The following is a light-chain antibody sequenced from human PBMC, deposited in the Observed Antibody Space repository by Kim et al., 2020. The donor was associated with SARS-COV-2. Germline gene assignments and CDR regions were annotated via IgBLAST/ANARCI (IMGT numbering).Light chain of an antibody. CDR3: QQSYRTPRT. V-gene: IGKV1-39*01. Sequence: DIQMTQSPSSLSASIGGRVTITCRASQSIAIYLNWYQQKPGKAPKLLIFAASSLQSGVPSRFSGSGSGTDFTLTISSLQPEDFATYYCQQSYRTPRTFGQGTKVEIK. CDR2: AAS. J-gene: IGKJ1*01. CDR1: QSIAIY.